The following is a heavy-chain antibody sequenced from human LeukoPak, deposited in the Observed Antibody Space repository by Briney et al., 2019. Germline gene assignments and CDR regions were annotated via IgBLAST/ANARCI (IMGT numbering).Heavy chain of an antibody. V-gene: IGHV3-7*04. Sequence: GGSLRLSCAASGFTFSGYWMSWVRQAPGKGLERVANIKEDGGEKYYVDSVKGRFTISRDNAENSLYLQMNSLRAEDTAVYYCARLYCSGGGCYSAFDYWGQGTLVTVSS. J-gene: IGHJ4*02. CDR1: GFTFSGYW. D-gene: IGHD2-15*01. CDR2: IKEDGGEK. CDR3: ARLYCSGGGCYSAFDY.